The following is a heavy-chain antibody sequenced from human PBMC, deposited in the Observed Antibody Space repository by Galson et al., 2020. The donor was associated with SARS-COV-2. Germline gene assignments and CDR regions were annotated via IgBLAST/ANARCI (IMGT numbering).Heavy chain of an antibody. CDR2: IYTRGNT. D-gene: IGHD3-3*01. CDR1: GASISSGRYH. J-gene: IGHJ6*02. CDR3: ARGEFFEFNYYGMDV. V-gene: IGHV4-61*02. Sequence: SQTLSLTCTVSGASISSGRYHWSWIRQPAGKGLESIGRIYTRGNTNYNPSLKSRVTISLDTSKNQFSLRLRSVTAADTAVYYCARGEFFEFNYYGMDVWGQGTTVTVSS.